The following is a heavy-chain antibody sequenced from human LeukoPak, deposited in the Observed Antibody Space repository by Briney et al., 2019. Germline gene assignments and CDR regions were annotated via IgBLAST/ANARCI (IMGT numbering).Heavy chain of an antibody. D-gene: IGHD6-19*01. V-gene: IGHV1-2*02. CDR3: ARGREVAGTVGY. CDR2: INTISGGT. Sequence: ASVMVSCKASGYTFTGYYMHWVRQAPGQGLEWIGWINTISGGTNYAQKFQGRVTMTRDTSISTAYMELSRLTSDDTAVYYCARGREVAGTVGYWGQGTLVTVSS. CDR1: GYTFTGYY. J-gene: IGHJ4*02.